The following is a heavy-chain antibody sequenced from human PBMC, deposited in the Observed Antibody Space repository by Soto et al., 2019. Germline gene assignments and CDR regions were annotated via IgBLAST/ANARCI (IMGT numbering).Heavy chain of an antibody. CDR3: ARDQTEWLSFHYYYYGMDV. J-gene: IGHJ6*02. CDR1: GFTFSSYA. D-gene: IGHD3-3*01. V-gene: IGHV3-30-3*01. Sequence: GGSLRLSCAASGFTFSSYAMHWVRQAPGKGLEWVAVISYDGSNKYYADSVKGRFTISRDNSKNTLYLQMNSLRAEDTAVYYCARDQTEWLSFHYYYYGMDVWGQGTTVTVS. CDR2: ISYDGSNK.